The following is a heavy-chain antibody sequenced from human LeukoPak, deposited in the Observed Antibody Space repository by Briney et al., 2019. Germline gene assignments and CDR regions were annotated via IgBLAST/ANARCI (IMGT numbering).Heavy chain of an antibody. CDR2: IYYSGST. D-gene: IGHD1-26*01. V-gene: IGHV4-59*01. J-gene: IGHJ4*02. CDR1: GGSISSYY. CDR3: ARDSGSYSRGTFDY. Sequence: SETLSLTCTVSGGSISSYYWSWIRQPPGKGLEWIGYIYYSGSTNYNPSLKSRVTISADTSKNQFSLKLSSVTAADTAVYYCARDSGSYSRGTFDYWGQGTLVTVSS.